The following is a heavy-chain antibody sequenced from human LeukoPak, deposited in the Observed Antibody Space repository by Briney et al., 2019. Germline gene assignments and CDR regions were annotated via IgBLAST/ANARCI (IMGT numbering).Heavy chain of an antibody. Sequence: PRGSLRLSCAASGFTFSSYAMTWVRQAPGKGLEWVSAISGSGGRTYYADSVKGRFTISRDNSRNTLYLQMNSLRAEDTAVYYCARSWVSSGYYDYWGQGTLVTVSS. D-gene: IGHD3-22*01. J-gene: IGHJ4*02. V-gene: IGHV3-23*01. CDR1: GFTFSSYA. CDR2: ISGSGGRT. CDR3: ARSWVSSGYYDY.